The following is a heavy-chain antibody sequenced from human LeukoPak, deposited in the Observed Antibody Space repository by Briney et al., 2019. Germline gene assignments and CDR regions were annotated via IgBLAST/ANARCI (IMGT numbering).Heavy chain of an antibody. CDR1: GFTFSSYA. V-gene: IGHV3-30*04. J-gene: IGHJ4*02. CDR3: ARDQGATLVRGVTPYLDY. CDR2: ISYDGSDN. D-gene: IGHD3-10*01. Sequence: GGSLRLSCAASGFTFSSYAMHWVPQAPGKGLEWVAIISYDGSDNYSADSVKGRFTISRDNSKNTLYLQMNSLRTGDTAVYYCARDQGATLVRGVTPYLDYWGQGTLVSVSS.